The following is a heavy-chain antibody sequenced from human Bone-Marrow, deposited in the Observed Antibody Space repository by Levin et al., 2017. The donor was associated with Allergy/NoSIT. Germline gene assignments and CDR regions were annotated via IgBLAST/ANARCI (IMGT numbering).Heavy chain of an antibody. Sequence: SETLSLTCTVSGGSVSSSKYYWGWIRQPPGMGLEWIGSFYFTGTTYYNPSLKSRLTISVDTSKNQFSLTMTSVTAADTAVYYCVRHAASSVWYWFDSWVQGTLVTVSS. CDR3: VRHAASSVWYWFDS. V-gene: IGHV4-39*01. CDR1: GGSVSSSKYY. CDR2: FYFTGTT. D-gene: IGHD6-19*01. J-gene: IGHJ5*01.